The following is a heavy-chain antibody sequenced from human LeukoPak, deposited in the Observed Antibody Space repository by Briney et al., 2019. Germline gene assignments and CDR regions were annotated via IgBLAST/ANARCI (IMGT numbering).Heavy chain of an antibody. V-gene: IGHV3-7*01. CDR2: IKQDGSEK. CDR1: GFTFSSYA. J-gene: IGHJ6*02. D-gene: IGHD1-14*01. CDR3: ARVRIGAMDV. Sequence: GGSLRLSCAASGFTFSSYAMSWVRQAPGKGLEWVANIKQDGSEKYYVDSVKGRFTISRDNAKNSLYLQMNSLRAEDTAVYYCARVRIGAMDVWGQGTTVTVSS.